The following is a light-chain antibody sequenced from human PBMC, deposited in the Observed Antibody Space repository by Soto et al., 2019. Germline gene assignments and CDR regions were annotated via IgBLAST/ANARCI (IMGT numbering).Light chain of an antibody. J-gene: IGKJ1*01. Sequence: DIQMTQSPSSLSASVGDRVTITCRASQCISNYLAWYQQKPGKVPKLLIYAASTLQSGVPSRFSGSGSGTDFTLTISSLQPEDVATYYCQKYNRAPWTFGQGTKVEIK. CDR1: QCISNY. CDR2: AAS. CDR3: QKYNRAPWT. V-gene: IGKV1-27*01.